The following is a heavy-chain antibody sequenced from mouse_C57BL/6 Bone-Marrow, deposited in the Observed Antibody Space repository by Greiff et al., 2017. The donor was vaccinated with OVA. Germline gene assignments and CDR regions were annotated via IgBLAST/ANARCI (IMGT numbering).Heavy chain of an antibody. V-gene: IGHV1-72*01. Sequence: QVQLQQPGAELVKPGASVKLSCKASGYTFTSYWMHWVKQRPGRGLEWIGRIDPKSGGTKYNEKFKSKATLTVDKPSSTAYMQLSSLTSEDSAVYYCARWQYALGEGSFDYWGQGTTLTVSS. CDR1: GYTFTSYW. CDR2: IDPKSGGT. CDR3: ARWQYALGEGSFDY. J-gene: IGHJ2*01. D-gene: IGHD3-1*01.